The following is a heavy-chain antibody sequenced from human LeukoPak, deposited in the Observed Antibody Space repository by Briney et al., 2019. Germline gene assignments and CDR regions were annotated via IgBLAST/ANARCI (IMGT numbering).Heavy chain of an antibody. D-gene: IGHD1-26*01. V-gene: IGHV4-34*01. CDR2: IDHSGRT. CDR3: ARASGSYHRDYYFDY. CDR1: GGSFSGYY. J-gene: IGHJ4*02. Sequence: SETLSLTCAVYGGSFSGYYWSWIRQPPGKGLEWIAEIDHSGRTNFNRSLKSRITISVDTSKKHFSLKLSSVTAADTAVYYCARASGSYHRDYYFDYWGQGTLVTVSS.